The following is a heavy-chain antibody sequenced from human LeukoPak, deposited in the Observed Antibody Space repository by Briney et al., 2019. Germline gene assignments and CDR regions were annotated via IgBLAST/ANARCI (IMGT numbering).Heavy chain of an antibody. CDR2: LSGRGGST. CDR3: AKTAHHYCSSTSCPYYYYGMDV. J-gene: IGHJ6*04. Sequence: PGGSLRLSCAASGFTFSSYAMSWVRQAPGKGLEWVSALSGRGGSTYYADSVKGRFTISRDNSKNTLYLQMNSLRAEDTAVYYCAKTAHHYCSSTSCPYYYYGMDVWGKGTTVTVSS. V-gene: IGHV3-23*01. CDR1: GFTFSSYA. D-gene: IGHD2-2*01.